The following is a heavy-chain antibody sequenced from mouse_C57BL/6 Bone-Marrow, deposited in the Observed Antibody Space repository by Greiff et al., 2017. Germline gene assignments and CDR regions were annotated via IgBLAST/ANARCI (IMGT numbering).Heavy chain of an antibody. CDR2: MHPNGGSP. Sequence: QVQLQQPGAELVKPGASVKLSCKASGYTFTNYWMHWVKQRPGQGLEWIGMMHPNGGSPDYNEKFKSEATLSVDKSSSTAYMQLSSLTSEDSAVYYCARSYDYDKYTMDYWGQGTSVTVSS. J-gene: IGHJ4*01. V-gene: IGHV1-64*01. CDR1: GYTFTNYW. CDR3: ARSYDYDKYTMDY. D-gene: IGHD2-4*01.